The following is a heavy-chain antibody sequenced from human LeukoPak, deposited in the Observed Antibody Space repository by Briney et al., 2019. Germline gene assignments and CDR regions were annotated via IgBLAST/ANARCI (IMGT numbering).Heavy chain of an antibody. J-gene: IGHJ4*02. CDR3: AKGLSIAALSCFDY. D-gene: IGHD6-6*01. Sequence: GGSLRLSCAASGFTFSSYAMSWVRQAPGKGLEWVSVISGSGGNTYYADSVKGRFTISRDNSKNTLYLQLNSLRAEDTAVYYCAKGLSIAALSCFDYWGQGTLVTVSS. CDR1: GFTFSSYA. CDR2: ISGSGGNT. V-gene: IGHV3-23*01.